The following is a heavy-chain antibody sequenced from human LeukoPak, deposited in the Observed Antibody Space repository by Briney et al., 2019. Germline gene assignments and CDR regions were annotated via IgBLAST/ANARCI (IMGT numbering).Heavy chain of an antibody. CDR2: INPNSGGT. V-gene: IGHV1-2*06. Sequence: ASVKVSCKASGYTFTGYSMHWVRQAPGQGLEWLGQINPNSGGTNYAQNFQGRVTMTRDTSVSTAYMELSRLRSDDTAVYYCARMFGXDXXFDXWGXXTXXXVSS. D-gene: IGHD3-16*01. J-gene: IGHJ4*01. CDR3: ARMFGXDXXFDX. CDR1: GYTFTGYS.